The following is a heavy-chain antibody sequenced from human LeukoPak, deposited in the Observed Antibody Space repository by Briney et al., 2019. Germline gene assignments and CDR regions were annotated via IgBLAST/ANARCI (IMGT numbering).Heavy chain of an antibody. Sequence: GGSLRLSWAAAGFTFSSYAMSWVRQAPGKGLEWVSALSGSGVSTFYADSVKGRFTISRDNSKNTLYLQMNSLRADDTAVYYCAKDVLRGSSYGSGSGFDYWGQGTLVTVSS. J-gene: IGHJ4*02. D-gene: IGHD3-10*01. V-gene: IGHV3-23*01. CDR3: AKDVLRGSSYGSGSGFDY. CDR1: GFTFSSYA. CDR2: LSGSGVST.